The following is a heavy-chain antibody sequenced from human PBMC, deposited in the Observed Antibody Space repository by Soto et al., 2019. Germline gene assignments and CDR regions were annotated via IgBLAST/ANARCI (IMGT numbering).Heavy chain of an antibody. V-gene: IGHV3-64D*06. CDR3: ASTSDSSSYYYGAFDI. Sequence: PGLSLAISFSASTFPFCSSSVHWVRKTPGKGLEYVSTISSDGSRTYYADSVKGRFTISRDNSKNTLYLQMSSLRAEDTAVYYCASTSDSSSYYYGAFDIWGQGTMVTGSS. J-gene: IGHJ3*02. D-gene: IGHD3-22*01. CDR2: ISSDGSRT. CDR1: TFPFCSSS.